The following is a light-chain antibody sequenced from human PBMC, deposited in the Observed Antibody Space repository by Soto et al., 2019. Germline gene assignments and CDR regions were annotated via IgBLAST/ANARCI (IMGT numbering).Light chain of an antibody. J-gene: IGKJ2*01. CDR3: QQYYLTPYT. V-gene: IGKV4-1*01. CDR2: WAS. Sequence: DIVMTQSPDSLAVSLGERATINCKSSQSVLYNSSEKHDIAWYRQKPGQPPELLIYWASTRASGVPDRFSGSGSGTDFTLTISSLKAEDVAVYFCQQYYLTPYTFGQGTKLEI. CDR1: QSVLYNSSEKHD.